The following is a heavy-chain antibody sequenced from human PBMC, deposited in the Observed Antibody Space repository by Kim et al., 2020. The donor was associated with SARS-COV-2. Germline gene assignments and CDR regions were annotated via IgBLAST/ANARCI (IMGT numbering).Heavy chain of an antibody. CDR2: RSSSTI. J-gene: IGHJ6*02. CDR3: ARAGGDV. V-gene: IGHV3-48*02. D-gene: IGHD2-15*01. Sequence: RSSSTIYYADSVKGRFTISRDNAKNSLYLQMNSLRDEDTAVYYCARAGGDVWGQGTTVTVSS.